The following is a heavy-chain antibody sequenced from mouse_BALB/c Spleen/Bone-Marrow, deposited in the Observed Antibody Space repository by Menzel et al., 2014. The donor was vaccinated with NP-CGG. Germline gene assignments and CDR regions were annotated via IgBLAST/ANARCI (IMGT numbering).Heavy chain of an antibody. Sequence: EVKLVESGGGLVQPGGSLKLSCAASGFDFRRYWMSWVRQAPGKGLEWIGEINPESSTINYTPSLKDKFIISRDNAKNTLYLQMSKVRSEDTALYYCARLGYYGYFVDWGQGTTLTVPS. CDR3: ARLGYYGYFVD. CDR1: GFDFRRYW. J-gene: IGHJ2*01. D-gene: IGHD2-3*01. CDR2: INPESSTI. V-gene: IGHV4-1*02.